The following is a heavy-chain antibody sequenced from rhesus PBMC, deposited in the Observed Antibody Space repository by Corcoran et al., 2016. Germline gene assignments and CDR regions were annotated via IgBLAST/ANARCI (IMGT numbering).Heavy chain of an antibody. D-gene: IGHD3-9*01. CDR2: IYGSGGSN. J-gene: IGHJ4*01. Sequence: QVQLQESGPGLVKPSETLSLTCAVSGGSISGYYYWSWIRQPPGKGLEWIGSIYGSGGSNYLNPSLKSRGTLSIDTAKNQFSLKLSSVTAADTAVYYCARDGYGYYFDYWGQGVLVTVSS. CDR1: GGSISGYYY. CDR3: ARDGYGYYFDY. V-gene: IGHV4S14*01.